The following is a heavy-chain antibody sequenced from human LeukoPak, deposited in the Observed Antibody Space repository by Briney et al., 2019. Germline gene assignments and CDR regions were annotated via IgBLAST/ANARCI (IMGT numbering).Heavy chain of an antibody. V-gene: IGHV1-69*13. CDR2: IIPIFGTA. Sequence: GASVKVSCKASGGTFSSYAISWVRQAPGQGLEWMGGIIPIFGTANYAQKFQGGVTITADESTSTAYMELSRLRSEDTAVYYCARDGIVVVPAAMFYWGQGTLVTVSS. J-gene: IGHJ4*02. D-gene: IGHD2-2*01. CDR1: GGTFSSYA. CDR3: ARDGIVVVPAAMFY.